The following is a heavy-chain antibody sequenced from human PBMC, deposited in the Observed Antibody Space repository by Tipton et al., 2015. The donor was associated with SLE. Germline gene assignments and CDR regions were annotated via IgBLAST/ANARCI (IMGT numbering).Heavy chain of an antibody. CDR1: GGSFSGYY. CDR3: ARESQWLFDY. D-gene: IGHD6-19*01. Sequence: GLVKPSETLSLTCAVYGGSFSGYYWSWIRQPPGKGLEWIGEINHSGSTNYNPSLKSRVTISVDTSKNQFSLKLSSVTAADTAVYYCARESQWLFDYWGQGTLVTVSS. V-gene: IGHV4-34*01. J-gene: IGHJ4*02. CDR2: INHSGST.